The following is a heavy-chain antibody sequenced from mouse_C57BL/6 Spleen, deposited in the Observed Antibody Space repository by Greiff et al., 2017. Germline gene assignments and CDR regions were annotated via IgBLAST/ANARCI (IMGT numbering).Heavy chain of an antibody. CDR1: GFTFTDYY. Sequence: DVMLVESGGGLVQPGGSLSLSCAASGFTFTDYYMSWVRQPPGKALEWLGFIRNKANGYTTEYSASVKGRFTISRDNSQSILYLKMNALRAEDSATYYCARYISLYDGSSYDYYFDYRGQGTTLTVSS. J-gene: IGHJ2*01. D-gene: IGHD1-1*01. CDR3: ARYISLYDGSSYDYYFDY. V-gene: IGHV7-3*01. CDR2: IRNKANGYTT.